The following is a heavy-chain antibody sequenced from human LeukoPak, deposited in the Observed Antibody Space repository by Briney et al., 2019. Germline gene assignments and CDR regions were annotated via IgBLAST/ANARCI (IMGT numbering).Heavy chain of an antibody. CDR1: GYTFTGYY. CDR3: ARGRYYYYGMDV. J-gene: IGHJ6*02. V-gene: IGHV1-2*02. CDR2: INPNSGGT. Sequence: ASVKVSCKASGYTFTGYYMHWVRQAPGQRLEWMGWINPNSGGTNYAQKFQGRVTMTRDTSISTAYMELSRLRSDDTAVYYCARGRYYYYGMDVWGQGTTVTVSS.